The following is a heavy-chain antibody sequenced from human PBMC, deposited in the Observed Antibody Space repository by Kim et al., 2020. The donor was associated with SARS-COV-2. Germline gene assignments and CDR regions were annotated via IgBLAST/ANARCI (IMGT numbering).Heavy chain of an antibody. CDR1: GFDLSNDV. CDR3: ASLYYYESSGAT. J-gene: IGHJ5*02. V-gene: IGHV3-21*01. Sequence: GGSLRLSFVASGFDLSNDVLNWVRQAPGKGLEWISSISSSSAYISYADSVKGRFTVSRDNAKNSLYLQMNSLRAEDTAVYYCASLYYYESSGATWGQGTLVTVSS. D-gene: IGHD3-22*01. CDR2: ISSSSAYI.